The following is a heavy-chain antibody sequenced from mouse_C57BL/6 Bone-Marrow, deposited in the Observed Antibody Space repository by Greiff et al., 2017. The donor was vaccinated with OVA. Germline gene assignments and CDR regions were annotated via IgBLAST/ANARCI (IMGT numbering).Heavy chain of an antibody. CDR3: AREYYSNYNPLAY. CDR2: IYPGSGST. D-gene: IGHD2-5*01. Sequence: QVQLQQPGAELVKPGASVKMSCKASGYTFTSYWITWVKQRPGQGLEWIGDIYPGSGSTNYNEKFKSKATLTVDTSSSTAYMQLSSLTSEDSAVYYCAREYYSNYNPLAYWGQGTLVTVSA. CDR1: GYTFTSYW. V-gene: IGHV1-55*01. J-gene: IGHJ3*01.